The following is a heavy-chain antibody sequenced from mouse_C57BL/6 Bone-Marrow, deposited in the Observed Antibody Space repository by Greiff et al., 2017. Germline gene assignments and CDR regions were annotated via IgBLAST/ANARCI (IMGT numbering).Heavy chain of an antibody. CDR3: ARPHPWYFDV. Sequence: QVQLQQSGAELARPGASVKLSCKASGYTFTSYGISWVKQRTGQGLKWIGEIYPRSGNTYYNEKFKGKATLTADKSSSTAYMELRSLTSEDSAVYFCARPHPWYFDVWGTGTTVTVSS. CDR2: IYPRSGNT. V-gene: IGHV1-81*01. J-gene: IGHJ1*03. CDR1: GYTFTSYG.